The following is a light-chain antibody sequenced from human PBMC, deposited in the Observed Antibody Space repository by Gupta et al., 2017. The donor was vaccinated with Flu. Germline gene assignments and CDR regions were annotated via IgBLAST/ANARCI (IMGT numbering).Light chain of an antibody. CDR2: AAY. J-gene: IGKJ5*01. V-gene: IGKV3-20*01. Sequence: EVVLTQSPWTLSLSPGDTATLSCRASQSVSSAYLNWDQQRPGQAPTHLIYAAYNRANGVSGRFNGSGSGTDFTLTSRIRETEDFAVYCWHQYHSSITFGQGTRLEIK. CDR1: QSVSSAY. CDR3: HQYHSSIT.